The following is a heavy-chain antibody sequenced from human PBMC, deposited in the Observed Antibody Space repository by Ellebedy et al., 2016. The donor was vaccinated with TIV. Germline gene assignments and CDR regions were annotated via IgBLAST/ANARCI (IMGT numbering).Heavy chain of an antibody. D-gene: IGHD4-23*01. J-gene: IGHJ3*01. CDR1: GFTFNNFG. V-gene: IGHV3-48*04. Sequence: GESLKISCAASGFTFNNFGMNWVRQAPGKGLEWISYISSSGSTIYYAESVKGRFTISSDNANNSLYLQMNSLRAEDTAISYCARDPVGVGPAFDVWGQGTMVTVSS. CDR2: ISSSGSTI. CDR3: ARDPVGVGPAFDV.